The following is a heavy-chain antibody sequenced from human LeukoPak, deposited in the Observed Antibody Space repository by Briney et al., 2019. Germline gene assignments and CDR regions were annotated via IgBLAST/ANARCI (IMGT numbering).Heavy chain of an antibody. V-gene: IGHV1-2*02. J-gene: IGHJ5*02. Sequence: ASVKVSCKASGYTFTGYYMHWVRQAPGQGLEWMGWINPNSGGTNYAQKFQGRVTMTRDTSISTAYMELSRLRSDDTAVYYCARSRCSSTSCYVGNWFDPRGQGTLVTVSS. D-gene: IGHD2-2*01. CDR1: GYTFTGYY. CDR2: INPNSGGT. CDR3: ARSRCSSTSCYVGNWFDP.